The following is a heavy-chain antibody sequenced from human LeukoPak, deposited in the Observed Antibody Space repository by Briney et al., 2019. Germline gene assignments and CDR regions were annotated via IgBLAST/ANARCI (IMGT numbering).Heavy chain of an antibody. V-gene: IGHV4-38-2*02. D-gene: IGHD1-26*01. CDR2: IYHSGST. CDR3: ARRAIGRTQNWFDP. Sequence: PSETLSLTCTVSGYSISSGYYWGWIRQPPGKGLEWIGSIYHSGSTYYNPSLKSRVTISVDTSKNQFSLKLSSVTAADTAVYYCARRAIGRTQNWFDPWGQGTLVTVSS. CDR1: GYSISSGYY. J-gene: IGHJ5*02.